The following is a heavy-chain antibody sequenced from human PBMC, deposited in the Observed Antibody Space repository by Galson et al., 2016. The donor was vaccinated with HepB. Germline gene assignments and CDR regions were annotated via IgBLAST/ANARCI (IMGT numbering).Heavy chain of an antibody. V-gene: IGHV4-34*01. CDR2: INESGGP. CDR1: GGSFRNYY. Sequence: ETLSLTCAVYGGSFRNYYWTWIRQSPEKGLEWIGDINESGGPNYNPSFDSPVTISLDTAKHQFSLNMYSVTAADTGVYYCARAKRPPRSSSFGYSWFAPWGQGTPVIVSS. CDR3: ARAKRPPRSSSFGYSWFAP. D-gene: IGHD3-3*01. J-gene: IGHJ5*02.